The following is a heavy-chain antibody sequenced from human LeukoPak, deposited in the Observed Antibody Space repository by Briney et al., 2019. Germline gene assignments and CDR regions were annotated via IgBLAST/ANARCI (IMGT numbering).Heavy chain of an antibody. Sequence: GGSLRLSCAASGFTFSSYAMHWVRQAPGKGLEWVAVISYDGSNKYYADSVKGRFTISRDNSKNTLYLQMNSLRAEDTAVYYCAKYSTSGSLIPRFDYWGQGTLVTVSS. D-gene: IGHD1-26*01. J-gene: IGHJ4*02. CDR3: AKYSTSGSLIPRFDY. V-gene: IGHV3-30*04. CDR1: GFTFSSYA. CDR2: ISYDGSNK.